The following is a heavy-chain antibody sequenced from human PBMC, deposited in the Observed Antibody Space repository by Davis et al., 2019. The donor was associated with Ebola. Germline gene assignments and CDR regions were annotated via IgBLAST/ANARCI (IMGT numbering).Heavy chain of an antibody. CDR3: ARGSGAGTDFDY. J-gene: IGHJ4*02. CDR2: ILYDGINK. CDR1: GFTFSTYA. D-gene: IGHD1-26*01. V-gene: IGHV3-30*04. Sequence: GESLKISCAASGFTFSTYAIHWVRQAPGKGLEWVAIILYDGINKYYADSVKGRFTISRDNSKSTLSLQMNSLRAEDTAVYYCARGSGAGTDFDYWGQGTLVTVSS.